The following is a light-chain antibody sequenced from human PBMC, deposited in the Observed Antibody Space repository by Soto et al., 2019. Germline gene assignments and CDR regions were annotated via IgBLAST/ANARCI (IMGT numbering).Light chain of an antibody. CDR3: QEFASN. J-gene: IGKJ4*01. CDR2: GAS. V-gene: IGKV3-20*01. CDR1: QSVGNSH. Sequence: ETVLTQSPGTLYFSPGERATLSCRASQSVGNSHVAWYQQRRGLPPRLLIYGASSRATGIPDRFSGSGSGTDFILTINRLEPEDFAVYYCQEFASNFGGGTKVDI.